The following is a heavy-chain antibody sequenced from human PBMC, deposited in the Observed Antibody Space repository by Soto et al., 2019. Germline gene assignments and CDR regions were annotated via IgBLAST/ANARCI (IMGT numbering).Heavy chain of an antibody. J-gene: IGHJ6*03. CDR1: GGSFSGYY. Sequence: PSETLSLTCAVYGGSFSGYYWSWIRQPPGKGLEWIGEINHSGSTNYNPSLKSRVTISVDTSKNQFSLKLSSVTAADTAVYYCARSTRYCSGGSCYSGRGYYYYMDVWGKGTTVTVSS. CDR3: ARSTRYCSGGSCYSGRGYYYYMDV. D-gene: IGHD2-15*01. CDR2: INHSGST. V-gene: IGHV4-34*01.